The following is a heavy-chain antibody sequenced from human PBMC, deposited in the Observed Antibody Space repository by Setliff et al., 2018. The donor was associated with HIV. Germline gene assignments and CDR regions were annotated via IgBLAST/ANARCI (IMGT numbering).Heavy chain of an antibody. CDR1: GAFNSRYY. J-gene: IGHJ3*02. CDR3: ARTPTDYYDSTRLGDGFDI. CDR2: FYDSGST. V-gene: IGHV4-59*08. Sequence: PSETLSLTCTVSGAFNSRYYWSWIRQPPGKGLEWIGYFYDSGSTYYNPSLKSRVTISVDTSKKQFSLKLTSATAADTAVYYCARTPTDYYDSTRLGDGFDIWGQGTVVTVS. D-gene: IGHD3-22*01.